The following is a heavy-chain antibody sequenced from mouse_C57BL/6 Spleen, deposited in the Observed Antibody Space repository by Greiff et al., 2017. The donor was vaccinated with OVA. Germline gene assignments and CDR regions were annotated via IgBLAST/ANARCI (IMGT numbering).Heavy chain of an antibody. J-gene: IGHJ1*03. CDR1: GYSITSGYY. CDR2: ISYDGSN. D-gene: IGHD4-1*01. CDR3: ARDELVHWYFDV. V-gene: IGHV3-6*01. Sequence: EVQLQESGPGLVKPSQSLSLTCSVTGYSITSGYYWNWIRQFPGNKLEWMGYISYDGSNNYNPSLKNRISITRDTSKNQFFLKLNSVTTEDTATYYCARDELVHWYFDVWGTGTTVTVSS.